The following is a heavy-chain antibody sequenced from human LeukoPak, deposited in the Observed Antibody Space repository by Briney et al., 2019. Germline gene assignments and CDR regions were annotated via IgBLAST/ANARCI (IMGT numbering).Heavy chain of an antibody. CDR1: GFTFTSSA. D-gene: IGHD1-26*01. CDR3: AAAFSGSYWGGFGY. CDR2: IVVGSGNT. Sequence: SVKVSCKASGFTFTSSAVQWVRQARGQRLEWIGWIVVGSGNTNYAQKFQERVTITRDMSTSTAYMELSSLRSEDTAVYYCAAAFSGSYWGGFGYWGQGTLVTVSS. V-gene: IGHV1-58*01. J-gene: IGHJ4*02.